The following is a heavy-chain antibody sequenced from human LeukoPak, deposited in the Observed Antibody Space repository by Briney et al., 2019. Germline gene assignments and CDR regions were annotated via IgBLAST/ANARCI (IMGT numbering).Heavy chain of an antibody. CDR3: AKASAGIAAAGPYYYYGMDV. CDR1: GFTFDDYA. J-gene: IGHJ6*02. V-gene: IGHV3-9*01. CDR2: VSWNSGSI. Sequence: GGSLRLSCAASGFTFDDYAMHWVRQAPGKGLEWVSGVSWNSGSIGYADSVKGRFTISRDNAKNSLYLQMNSLRAEDTALYYCAKASAGIAAAGPYYYYGMDVWGQGTTVTVSS. D-gene: IGHD6-13*01.